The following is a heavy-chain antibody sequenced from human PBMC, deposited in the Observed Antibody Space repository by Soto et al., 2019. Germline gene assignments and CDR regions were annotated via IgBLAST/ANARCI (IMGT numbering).Heavy chain of an antibody. J-gene: IGHJ4*01. CDR3: AKGRTFFDF. V-gene: IGHV3-23*01. D-gene: IGHD3-16*01. CDR2: ISDGDSAT. CDR1: GFAFSDYA. Sequence: GGSLRVSCAASGFAFSDYAMTWVRQAPGKGLEWVSDISDGDSATHYADSVKGRFTVSRDDSKNTLYLQMDSLRAEDAAVYYCAKGRTFFDFWGHGTLVTVSS.